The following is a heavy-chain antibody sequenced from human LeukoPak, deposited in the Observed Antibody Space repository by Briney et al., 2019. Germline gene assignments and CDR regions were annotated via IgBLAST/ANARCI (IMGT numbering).Heavy chain of an antibody. V-gene: IGHV3-7*04. Sequence: GGSLRLSCAASGFTFSNYWMSWVRQAPGKGLEFMANIKEAGSEKYYVDSVKGRFTISRDNDKNSVHLQMNNLRAEDTAVYYCARGGGMRSWYDFDYWGQGILVTVSS. CDR2: IKEAGSEK. CDR3: ARGGGMRSWYDFDY. D-gene: IGHD6-13*01. J-gene: IGHJ4*02. CDR1: GFTFSNYW.